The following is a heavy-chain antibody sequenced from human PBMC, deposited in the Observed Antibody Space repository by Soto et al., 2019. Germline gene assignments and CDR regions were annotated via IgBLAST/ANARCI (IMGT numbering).Heavy chain of an antibody. Sequence: SETLSLTCTVSGCSVSSGIYYWSWIRQPPGKGLEWIGYIYYSGSTNYNPSLKSRVTISVDTSKNQFSLKLSSVTAADTAVYYCARGIEGWYQGRYYYGMDVWGQGTTVTVSS. CDR2: IYYSGST. V-gene: IGHV4-61*01. CDR3: ARGIEGWYQGRYYYGMDV. CDR1: GCSVSSGIYY. D-gene: IGHD6-19*01. J-gene: IGHJ6*02.